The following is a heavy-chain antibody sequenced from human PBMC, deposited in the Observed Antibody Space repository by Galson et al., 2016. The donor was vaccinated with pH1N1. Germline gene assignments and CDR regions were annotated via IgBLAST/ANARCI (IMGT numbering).Heavy chain of an antibody. J-gene: IGHJ6*02. D-gene: IGHD2-2*01. V-gene: IGHV3-33*06. CDR1: GFTFNKFG. CDR3: AKDIGYCSSTSCQYYYYYGMDV. Sequence: SLRLSCASSGFTFNKFGMHWVRQAPGKGLEWVAVIWFDGSSTYYADSVKGRFTISRDNSKNTLYLQMNSLRAEDTAVYYCAKDIGYCSSTSCQYYYYYGMDVWGQGTTVTVSS. CDR2: IWFDGSST.